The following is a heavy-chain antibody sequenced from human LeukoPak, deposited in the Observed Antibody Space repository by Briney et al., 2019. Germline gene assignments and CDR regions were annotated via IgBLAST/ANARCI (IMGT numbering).Heavy chain of an antibody. CDR1: GGSISSYY. Sequence: SETLSLTCTVSGGSISSYYWSWIRQPPGKGLEWIGYIYYSGSTDYNPSLKSRVTISVDTSKNQFSLKLSSVTAADTAVYYCAREGVTKYYFDYWGQGTPVTVSS. J-gene: IGHJ4*02. D-gene: IGHD4-11*01. CDR2: IYYSGST. V-gene: IGHV4-59*01. CDR3: AREGVTKYYFDY.